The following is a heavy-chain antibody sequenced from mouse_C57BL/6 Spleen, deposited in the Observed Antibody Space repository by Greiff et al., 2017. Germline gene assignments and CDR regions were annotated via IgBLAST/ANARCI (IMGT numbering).Heavy chain of an antibody. CDR1: GFTFSDYG. CDR3: ARGMDSDGYFFH. CDR2: ISSGSSTI. Sequence: EVQVVESGGGLVKPGGSLTLSCAASGFTFSDYGMHWVRQAPEKGLEWVAYISSGSSTIYYADTVKGRFTISRDNAKNTLFLQMTSLMSEDSAMYFWARGMDSDGYFFHWGQGTTLTVSS. V-gene: IGHV5-17*01. J-gene: IGHJ2*01.